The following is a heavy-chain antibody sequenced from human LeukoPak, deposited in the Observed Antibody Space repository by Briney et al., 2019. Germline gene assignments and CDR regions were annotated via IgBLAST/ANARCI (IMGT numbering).Heavy chain of an antibody. CDR3: ARDTEVVRLGY. CDR1: GFTSSSYA. D-gene: IGHD2-2*01. CDR2: ISYDGTDK. Sequence: SGGSLRLSCAASGFTSSSYAMHWVRQTPGKGLEWVAVISYDGTDKYYADTVKGRFTISRDNSKNTLYLQMNSLRAEDSAVYYCARDTEVVRLGYWGQGTLVTVSS. J-gene: IGHJ4*02. V-gene: IGHV3-30*14.